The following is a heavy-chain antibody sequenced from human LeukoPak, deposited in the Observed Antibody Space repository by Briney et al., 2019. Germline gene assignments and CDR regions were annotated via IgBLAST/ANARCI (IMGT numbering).Heavy chain of an antibody. CDR1: AFTFSFSW. Sequence: GRSLRLSCAASAFTFSFSWMYSVRQAARDWIGWVSCIKSDGRSKSYADSEKGRFTISRDNAKNTLYLQMNGLRVEDTALYYCARSKGGTYTGNFDLWGRGTLVTVSS. CDR3: ARSKGGTYTGNFDL. V-gene: IGHV3-74*01. CDR2: IKSDGRSK. J-gene: IGHJ2*01. D-gene: IGHD2-15*01.